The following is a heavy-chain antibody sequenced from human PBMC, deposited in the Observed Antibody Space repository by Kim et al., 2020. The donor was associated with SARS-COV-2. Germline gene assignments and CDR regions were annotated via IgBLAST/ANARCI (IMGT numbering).Heavy chain of an antibody. Sequence: GGSLRLSCAASGFSFNSHDMNWGRQAPGKGLEWVSYISYSGSTIYYADSVKGRFTISRDNAKNSLYLDMNSLRADDTAVYFCTRGIGGFWGQGTLVTVSS. CDR2: ISYSGSTI. CDR3: TRGIGGF. V-gene: IGHV3-48*03. CDR1: GFSFNSHD. D-gene: IGHD3-16*01. J-gene: IGHJ4*02.